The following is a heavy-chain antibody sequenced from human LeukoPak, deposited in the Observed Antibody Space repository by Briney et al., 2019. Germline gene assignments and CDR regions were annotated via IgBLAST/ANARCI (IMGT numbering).Heavy chain of an antibody. CDR1: GYSFTSYW. CDR2: IYPGDSDT. Sequence: GESLKISCKGSGYSFTSYWIGWVRQMPGKGLEWMGIIYPGDSDTRYSPSFQGQVTISADKSISTAYLQWSSLKASDTAMYYCARLGEGYCSGGSCSSDAFDIWGQGTMVTVSS. J-gene: IGHJ3*02. V-gene: IGHV5-51*01. D-gene: IGHD2-15*01. CDR3: ARLGEGYCSGGSCSSDAFDI.